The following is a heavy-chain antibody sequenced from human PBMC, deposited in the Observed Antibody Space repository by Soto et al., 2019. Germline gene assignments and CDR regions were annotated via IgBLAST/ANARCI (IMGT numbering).Heavy chain of an antibody. CDR2: IIPIFGTA. V-gene: IGHV1-69*13. Sequence: ASVKVSCKASGGTFSSYAISWVQQAPGQGLEWMGGIIPIFGTANYAQKFQGRVTITADESTSTAYMELSSLRSEDTAVYYCASGFRRNWFDPWGQGTLLTVSS. CDR3: ASGFRRNWFDP. D-gene: IGHD2-15*01. J-gene: IGHJ5*02. CDR1: GGTFSSYA.